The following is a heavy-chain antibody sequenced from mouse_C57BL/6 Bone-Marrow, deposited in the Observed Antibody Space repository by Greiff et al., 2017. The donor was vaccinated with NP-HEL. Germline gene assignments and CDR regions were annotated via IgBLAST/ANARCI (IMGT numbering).Heavy chain of an antibody. V-gene: IGHV1-19*01. Sequence: VQLQQSGPVLVKPGASVKMSCKASGYTFTDYYMNWVKQSHGKSLEWIGVINPYNGGTSYNQKFKGKATLTVDKSSSTAYMDLNSLTSEDSAVYCCAGIYYGYWYFDVWGTGTTVTVSS. CDR3: AGIYYGYWYFDV. J-gene: IGHJ1*03. D-gene: IGHD2-1*01. CDR1: GYTFTDYY. CDR2: INPYNGGT.